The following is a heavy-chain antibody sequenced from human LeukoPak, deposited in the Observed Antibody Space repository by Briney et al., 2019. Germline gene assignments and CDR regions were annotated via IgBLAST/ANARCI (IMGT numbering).Heavy chain of an antibody. J-gene: IGHJ3*02. CDR3: ARDRDCSSTSCFNAFDI. V-gene: IGHV3-30*01. CDR1: GFTFSDSE. Sequence: GGSLRLSCAASGFTFSDSEMHWVRQAPGKGLEWVAVISYDGSEKYYAGSVKGRFTISRDNSKNTLYLQMNSLRAEDTAVYYCARDRDCSSTSCFNAFDIWGQGTVVTVSS. CDR2: ISYDGSEK. D-gene: IGHD2-2*01.